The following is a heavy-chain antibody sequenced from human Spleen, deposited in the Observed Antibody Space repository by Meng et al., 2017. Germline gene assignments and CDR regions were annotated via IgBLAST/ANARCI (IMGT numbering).Heavy chain of an antibody. Sequence: QVCRVYAGAEDKNPGASVKSSCKASGYTFPDYWLHGVRRAPGQGLEWMGRINPKSGDTHYAQRFQGRVTMTGDTSISTAYMELSGLRSDDTAVYYCARGVVGAPNFDYWGQGTLVTVSS. CDR1: GYTFPDYW. J-gene: IGHJ4*02. CDR3: ARGVVGAPNFDY. D-gene: IGHD1-26*01. CDR2: INPKSGDT. V-gene: IGHV1-2*06.